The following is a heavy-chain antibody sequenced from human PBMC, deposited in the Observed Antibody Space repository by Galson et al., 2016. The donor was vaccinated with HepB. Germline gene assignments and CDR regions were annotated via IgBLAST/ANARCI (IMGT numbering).Heavy chain of an antibody. CDR2: INQDGSEK. CDR1: GFTFNFYL. CDR3: AKNFCDYFGDTFDM. V-gene: IGHV3-7*01. Sequence: SLRLSCAASGFTFNFYLMSWVRQAPGKGLEWVANINQDGSEKSYMDSVKGRFTISRDNAKNSLYLQMNSLRAEDTAVYYCAKNFCDYFGDTFDMGGQGTMVTVSS. D-gene: IGHD4-17*01. J-gene: IGHJ3*02.